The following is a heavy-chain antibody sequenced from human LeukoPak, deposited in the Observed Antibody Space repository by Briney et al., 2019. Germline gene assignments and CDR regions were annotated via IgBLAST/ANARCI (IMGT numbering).Heavy chain of an antibody. CDR2: IYPGDSDT. V-gene: IGHV5-51*01. Sequence: GESLKISCKGSGYSFTNYWIGWVRQMPGKGLEWMGTIYPGDSDTRYSPSFQGQVTISADKSISTAYLQWSSLKASDTAMYYCARTQPGIAARQPFDYWGQGTLVTVSS. CDR1: GYSFTNYW. D-gene: IGHD6-6*01. CDR3: ARTQPGIAARQPFDY. J-gene: IGHJ4*02.